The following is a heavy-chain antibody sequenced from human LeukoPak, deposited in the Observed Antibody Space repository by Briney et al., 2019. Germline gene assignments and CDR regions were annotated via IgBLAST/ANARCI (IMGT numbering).Heavy chain of an antibody. J-gene: IGHJ6*02. CDR1: GDSVSSNSAA. Sequence: SQTLSLTCAISGDSVSSNSAAWNWIRQSPSRGLEWLGRTYYRSKWYNDYAVSVKSRITINPDTSKNQSSLQLNSVTPEDTAVYYCARDGPYYYDSSGYPGDYYYYGMDVWGQGTTVTVSS. CDR3: ARDGPYYYDSSGYPGDYYYYGMDV. D-gene: IGHD3-22*01. CDR2: TYYRSKWYN. V-gene: IGHV6-1*01.